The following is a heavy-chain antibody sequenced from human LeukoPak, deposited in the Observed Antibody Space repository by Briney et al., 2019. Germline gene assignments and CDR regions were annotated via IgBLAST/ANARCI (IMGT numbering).Heavy chain of an antibody. D-gene: IGHD1-26*01. V-gene: IGHV4-4*07. CDR1: GGSISSYY. Sequence: KTSETLSLTCTVSGGSISSYYWSWIRQPAGKGLEWIGRIYISGSTNYNPSLKSRVTMSVDTSKNQFSLKLSSVTAADTAVYYCASYSGTYSAFEIWGQGTPVTVSS. J-gene: IGHJ3*02. CDR2: IYISGST. CDR3: ASYSGTYSAFEI.